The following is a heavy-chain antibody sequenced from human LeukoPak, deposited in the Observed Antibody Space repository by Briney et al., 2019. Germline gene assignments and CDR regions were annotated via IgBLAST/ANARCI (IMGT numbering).Heavy chain of an antibody. CDR1: GGSISTSYY. CDR3: ARTRYYYNSRSYGAPYYFDY. J-gene: IGHJ4*02. Sequence: SETLSLTCSVSGGSISTSYYWDWIRQPPGKGLEWIGTLHYSGTTYYNASLKGRVNIYGDTSKNQLSLKLSSVTAADTAVYYCARTRYYYNSRSYGAPYYFDYWGQGTLVTVSS. V-gene: IGHV4-39*01. D-gene: IGHD3-10*01. CDR2: LHYSGTT.